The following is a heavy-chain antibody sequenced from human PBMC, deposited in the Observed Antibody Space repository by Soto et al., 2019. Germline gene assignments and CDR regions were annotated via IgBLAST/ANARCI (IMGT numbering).Heavy chain of an antibody. Sequence: GGSLRLSCAPSGFTFSDYYMSWIRQAPGKGLEWVSYISSSGSTIYYADSVKGRFTISRDNAKNSLYLQMNSLRAEDTAVYYCARDVEYYDSSGTDDAFDIWGQGTMVTVSS. CDR3: ARDVEYYDSSGTDDAFDI. CDR1: GFTFSDYY. J-gene: IGHJ3*02. CDR2: ISSSGSTI. D-gene: IGHD3-22*01. V-gene: IGHV3-11*01.